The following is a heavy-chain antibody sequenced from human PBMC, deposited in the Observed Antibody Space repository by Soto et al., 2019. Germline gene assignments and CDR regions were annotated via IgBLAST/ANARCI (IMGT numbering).Heavy chain of an antibody. CDR1: GYNFATTS. CDR2: ITPYNGDT. J-gene: IGHJ4*02. D-gene: IGHD2-15*01. CDR3: ATLGPCSGGTCYSRPLDN. Sequence: QAHLQQSGAEVKKPGASVKVSCEASGYNFATTSIAWVRQAPGQGLEWMGWITPYNGDTNYEQKLQGRVTMTTDTSTNTAHMEVRRLRSDDTAVYYCATLGPCSGGTCYSRPLDNWGQGTLVTVSS. V-gene: IGHV1-18*01.